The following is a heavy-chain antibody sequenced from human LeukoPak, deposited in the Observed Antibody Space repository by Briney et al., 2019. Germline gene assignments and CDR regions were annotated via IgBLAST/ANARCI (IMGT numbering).Heavy chain of an antibody. CDR3: ARVSATATATLYYFDY. V-gene: IGHV4-30-2*01. CDR1: GGSISSGGYS. J-gene: IGHJ4*02. D-gene: IGHD2-15*01. Sequence: SETLSLTCAVSGGSISSGGYSWSWIRQPPGKGLEWIGYIYHSGSTYYNPSLKSRVTISVDRSKNQFSLKLSSVTAADTAVYYCARVSATATATLYYFDYWGQGTLVTVSS. CDR2: IYHSGST.